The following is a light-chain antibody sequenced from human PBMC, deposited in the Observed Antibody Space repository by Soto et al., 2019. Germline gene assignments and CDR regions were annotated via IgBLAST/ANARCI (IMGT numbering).Light chain of an antibody. V-gene: IGKV1-5*01. CDR3: QHYNFY. CDR1: HNINRW. CDR2: DAS. Sequence: DIQMTQSPSTLSASVGDTVTITCRASHNINRWLAWYQQQPGTAPNLLIYDASTLKSGVPSRFSGSGSGTEFTLTISSLQPDDFATYYCQHYNFYFGPGTTVDIK. J-gene: IGKJ3*01.